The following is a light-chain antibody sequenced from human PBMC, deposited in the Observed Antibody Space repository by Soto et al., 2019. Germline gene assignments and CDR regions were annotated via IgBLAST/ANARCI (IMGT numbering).Light chain of an antibody. J-gene: IGLJ1*01. Sequence: QSALTQPASVSGSPGQSITISCTGTSSDVGGYNYVSWYQQHPGKAPKLMIYDVSTRPSGVSNRFSGSKSGNTASLTISGLQSEDEADYYCSSYTSSLYVFGTGTKLTVL. V-gene: IGLV2-14*01. CDR1: SSDVGGYNY. CDR2: DVS. CDR3: SSYTSSLYV.